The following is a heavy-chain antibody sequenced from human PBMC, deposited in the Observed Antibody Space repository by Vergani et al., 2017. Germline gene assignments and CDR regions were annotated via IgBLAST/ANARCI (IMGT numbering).Heavy chain of an antibody. CDR3: AREVVPAATWGYYYYMDV. V-gene: IGHV4-59*01. CDR1: GGSISSYY. CDR2: IYYSGST. D-gene: IGHD2-2*01. J-gene: IGHJ6*03. Sequence: QVQLQESGPGLVKPSETLSLTCTVSGGSISSYYWSWIRQPPGKGLEWIGYIYYSGSTNYNPSLKSRVTISVDTSKNQFSLKLSSVTAADTAVYYCAREVVPAATWGYYYYMDVWGKGTTVTVSS.